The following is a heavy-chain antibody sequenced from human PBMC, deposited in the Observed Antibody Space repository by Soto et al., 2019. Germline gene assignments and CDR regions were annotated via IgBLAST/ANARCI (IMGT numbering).Heavy chain of an antibody. D-gene: IGHD3-10*01. CDR2: INGDGSSP. CDR1: GFTFGNYL. J-gene: IGHJ4*02. CDR3: IRDAGHRGDY. V-gene: IGHV3-74*03. Sequence: GSLRLSCAASGFTFGNYLMHWVRQSPGKGLVWVSSINGDGSSPTYADSVEGRFTVSRDSAKNTLHLQMNSLRVEDTAVYYCIRDAGHRGDYWGQGTLVTVS.